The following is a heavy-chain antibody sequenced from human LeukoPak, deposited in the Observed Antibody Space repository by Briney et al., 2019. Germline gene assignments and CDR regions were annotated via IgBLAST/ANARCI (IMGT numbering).Heavy chain of an antibody. CDR2: IIPIFGTA. CDR1: GGTFSSYA. D-gene: IGHD3-3*01. CDR3: ARDTESPPYYDFWSGYYD. Sequence: SVKVSCKASGGTFSSYAISWVRQAPGQGLGWMGGIIPIFGTANYAQKFQGRVTITADESTSTAYMELSSLRSEDTAVYYCARDTESPPYYDFWSGYYDWGQGTLVTVSS. V-gene: IGHV1-69*01. J-gene: IGHJ4*02.